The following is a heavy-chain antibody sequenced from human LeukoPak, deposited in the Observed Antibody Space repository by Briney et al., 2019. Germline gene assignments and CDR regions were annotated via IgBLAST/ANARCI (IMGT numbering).Heavy chain of an antibody. Sequence: SETLSLTCTVSGGSISSYYWSWIRQPAGKGLEWIGRIYTSGSTNYNPSLKSRVTMSVDTSKNQFSLKLSSVTAADTAVYYCARSSTVTNVYGMDVWGQGTTVTVSS. CDR3: ARSSTVTNVYGMDV. D-gene: IGHD4-11*01. CDR1: GGSISSYY. CDR2: IYTSGST. J-gene: IGHJ6*02. V-gene: IGHV4-4*07.